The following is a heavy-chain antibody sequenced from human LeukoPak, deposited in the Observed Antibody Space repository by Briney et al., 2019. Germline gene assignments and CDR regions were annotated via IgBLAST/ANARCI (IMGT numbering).Heavy chain of an antibody. Sequence: PSETLSLTYTVSGGSISNINYYWGWIRQPPGKGLEWIGSIDYSGSTYYNPSLKSRVSISVDTSKNQFSLKLSSVTAADTAVYFCARHRDCSSSSCNGGYYYAMDVWGQGTTVTVSS. CDR2: IDYSGST. CDR3: ARHRDCSSSSCNGGYYYAMDV. D-gene: IGHD2-2*01. J-gene: IGHJ6*02. CDR1: GGSISNINYY. V-gene: IGHV4-39*01.